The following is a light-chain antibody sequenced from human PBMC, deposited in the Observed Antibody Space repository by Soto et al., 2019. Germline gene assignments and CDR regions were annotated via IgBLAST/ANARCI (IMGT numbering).Light chain of an antibody. Sequence: QSALTQPASVSGSPGQSITISCTGTSSDVGGYNYVSWYQQHPGKAPKLMIYDVSNRPSGVSNRFSGSKSGNTASLTISGLQAEDEAYYYCSSCTSSSTYAFGTGTKVTVL. V-gene: IGLV2-14*01. CDR1: SSDVGGYNY. CDR2: DVS. J-gene: IGLJ1*01. CDR3: SSCTSSSTYA.